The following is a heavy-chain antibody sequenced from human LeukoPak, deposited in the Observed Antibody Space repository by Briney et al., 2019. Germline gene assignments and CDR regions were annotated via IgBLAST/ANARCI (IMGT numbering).Heavy chain of an antibody. CDR3: ARRVNEALGAFDI. Sequence: GESLKISCKGSGYTFINYWIGWVRQMPGKGLEWMGMIYPGDSEIRYSPSLQGQVTISADKSISTAYLQWSSLKPSDTGIYYCARRVNEALGAFDIWGQGTMVTVSS. CDR1: GYTFINYW. CDR2: IYPGDSEI. J-gene: IGHJ3*02. V-gene: IGHV5-51*01.